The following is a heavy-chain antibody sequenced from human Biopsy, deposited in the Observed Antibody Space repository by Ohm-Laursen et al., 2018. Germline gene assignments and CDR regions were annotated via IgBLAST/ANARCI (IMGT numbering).Heavy chain of an antibody. D-gene: IGHD2-15*01. V-gene: IGHV3-72*01. CDR2: IRDKANSYTT. Sequence: SLRLSCAASGFSFSDNYMDWVRQAPGKGLEWVGRIRDKANSYTTDYAAPVKGRFTISRDDSKNSLYLQMNSLKTEDTALYYCARAGRYCSGGGCYSWFDSWGQGTPVTVSS. J-gene: IGHJ5*01. CDR1: GFSFSDNY. CDR3: ARAGRYCSGGGCYSWFDS.